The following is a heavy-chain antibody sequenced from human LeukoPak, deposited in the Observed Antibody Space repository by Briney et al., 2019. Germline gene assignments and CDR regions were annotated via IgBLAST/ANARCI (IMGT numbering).Heavy chain of an antibody. Sequence: GGPLRLSCAASGFTFSNYRMTWVRQAPGKGLEWVATIKPDGSEKYYVDSVKRRFTISRDNAKNSLYLQMNSLRAEDTAVYYCATEEWYRFDYWGQGTLVTVSS. V-gene: IGHV3-7*01. CDR2: IKPDGSEK. J-gene: IGHJ4*02. CDR3: ATEEWYRFDY. CDR1: GFTFSNYR. D-gene: IGHD3-3*01.